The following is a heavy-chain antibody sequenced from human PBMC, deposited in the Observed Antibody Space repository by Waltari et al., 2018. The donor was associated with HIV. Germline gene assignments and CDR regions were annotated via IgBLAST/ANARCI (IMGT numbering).Heavy chain of an antibody. J-gene: IGHJ4*02. CDR3: VGVVSGIIGNY. V-gene: IGHV3-72*01. CDR1: GFTFRDHY. CDR2: IRARPSGYTT. Sequence: EVQLVESGGTLVQPGGSLTLSCAASGFTFRDHYMGWVRQAPGKGLRWFGRIRARPSGYTTEYAASVRGRFTISRDDSKSSLCLHMSGLRAEDTAVYYCVGVVSGIIGNYWGQGTLVTVSS.